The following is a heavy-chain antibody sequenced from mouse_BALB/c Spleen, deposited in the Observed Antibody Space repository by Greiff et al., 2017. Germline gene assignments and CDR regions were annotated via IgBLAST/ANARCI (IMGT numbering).Heavy chain of an antibody. D-gene: IGHD3-1*01. Sequence: EVKLQESGPGLVKPSQSLSLTCTVTGYSITSDYAWNWIRQFPGNKLEWMGYISYSGSTSYNPSLKSRISITRDTSKNQFFLQLNSVTTEDTATYYCAREGLHAMDYWGQGTSVTVSS. V-gene: IGHV3-2*02. J-gene: IGHJ4*01. CDR2: ISYSGST. CDR1: GYSITSDYA. CDR3: AREGLHAMDY.